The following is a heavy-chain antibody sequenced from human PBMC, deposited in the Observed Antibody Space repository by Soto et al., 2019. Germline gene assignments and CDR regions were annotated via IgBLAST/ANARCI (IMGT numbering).Heavy chain of an antibody. CDR3: ATWSGTSCLDY. CDR2: IFSSDSSA. CDR1: GVTFSSYS. V-gene: IGHV5-51*01. D-gene: IGHD6-25*01. Sequence: GEALNISCKAAGVTFSSYSLGCVRHMPGKGLQWMGNIFSSDSSAKYSPSFFVQVTISVDRSINTAYLQWSSLKASDTAIYYCATWSGTSCLDYWGPRHLVTLSS. J-gene: IGHJ4*02.